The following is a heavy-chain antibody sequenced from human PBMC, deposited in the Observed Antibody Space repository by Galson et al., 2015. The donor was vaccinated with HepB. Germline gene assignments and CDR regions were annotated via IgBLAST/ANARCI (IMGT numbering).Heavy chain of an antibody. J-gene: IGHJ5*02. Sequence: SLRLSCAASGFIFSAFDMNGVRQAPGKGPEWVPNIHTSGDRTYYADSVEGRFTISRDNSKNTLYLQMNSLRVEDTAIYYCAKDFNWPEGSWGQGTLVTVSS. CDR2: IHTSGDRT. V-gene: IGHV3-23*01. D-gene: IGHD3-9*01. CDR1: GFIFSAFD. CDR3: AKDFNWPEGS.